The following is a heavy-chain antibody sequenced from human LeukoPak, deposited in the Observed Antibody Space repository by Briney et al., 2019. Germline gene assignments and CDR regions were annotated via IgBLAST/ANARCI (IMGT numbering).Heavy chain of an antibody. CDR3: ARDSVGPDDAFDI. CDR2: INHSGST. CDR1: GFTFSGST. J-gene: IGHJ3*02. D-gene: IGHD2-2*01. Sequence: GSLRLSCAASGFTFSGSTMNWVRQAPGKGLEWIGEINHSGSTNYNPSLKSRVTISVDTSKNQFSLRLSSVTAADTAVYYCARDSVGPDDAFDIWGQGTMVSVSS. V-gene: IGHV4-34*01.